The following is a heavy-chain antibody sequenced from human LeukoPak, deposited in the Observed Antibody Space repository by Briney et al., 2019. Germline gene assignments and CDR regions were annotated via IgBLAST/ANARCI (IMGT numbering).Heavy chain of an antibody. CDR3: ASVLESKRHYDILTGQSMGINAFDI. Sequence: ASVKVSCKASGYTFTGYYMHWVRQAPGQGLEWMGRIKPNRGGTNYAQKLQGRVTMTRDTSISTAYMELSRLRSDDTAVYYCASVLESKRHYDILTGQSMGINAFDIWGQGTMVTVSS. V-gene: IGHV1-2*06. J-gene: IGHJ3*02. CDR1: GYTFTGYY. D-gene: IGHD3-9*01. CDR2: IKPNRGGT.